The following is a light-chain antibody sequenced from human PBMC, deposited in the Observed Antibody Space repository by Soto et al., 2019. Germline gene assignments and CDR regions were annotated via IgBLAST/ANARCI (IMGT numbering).Light chain of an antibody. J-gene: IGKJ2*01. CDR3: QQYHSSPYS. V-gene: IGKV4-1*01. CDR2: WAS. Sequence: DIVMTQSPDSLAVSLGERATINCKSSQSVFFRSYNKDFLAWYQQKPGQPPRLLIYWASARESGVPDRFSGSGSGTDFTLNISSLQAEDVAVYYCQQYHSSPYSFGQGTKLEIK. CDR1: QSVFFRSYNKDF.